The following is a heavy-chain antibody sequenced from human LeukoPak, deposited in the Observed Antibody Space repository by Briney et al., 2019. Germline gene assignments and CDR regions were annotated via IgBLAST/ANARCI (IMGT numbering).Heavy chain of an antibody. CDR2: IYPGDSDV. Sequence: GESLKISCKGSGYSFTNYWIGWVRQMPGKGLEWMGIIYPGDSDVRYSPSFQGQVTISADKSISTAYLQWSSLKAPDTAMYYCARRRGTQNNYYYYGMDVWGQGTTVTVSS. CDR3: ARRRGTQNNYYYYGMDV. CDR1: GYSFTNYW. J-gene: IGHJ6*02. V-gene: IGHV5-51*01. D-gene: IGHD1-1*01.